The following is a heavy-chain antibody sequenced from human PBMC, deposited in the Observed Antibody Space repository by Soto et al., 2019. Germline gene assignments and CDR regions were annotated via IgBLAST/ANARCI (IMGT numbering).Heavy chain of an antibody. V-gene: IGHV1-46*01. CDR1: GYTSTSYY. CDR3: ARADSISSSSETEYFQN. D-gene: IGHD6-6*01. CDR2: INPSGGST. Sequence: ASVKVSCKASGYTSTSYYMHWVRQAPGQGLEWMGIINPSGGSTSYAQKFQGRVTMTRDTSTSTVYMELSSLRSEDTAVYYCARADSISSSSETEYFQNWGQGTLVTVSS. J-gene: IGHJ1*01.